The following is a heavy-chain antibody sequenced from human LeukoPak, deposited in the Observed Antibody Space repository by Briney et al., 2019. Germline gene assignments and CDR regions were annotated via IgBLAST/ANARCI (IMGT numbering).Heavy chain of an antibody. Sequence: GGSLKLSCAASGFDFSGFYMHWVRQASGRGLEWVGLIRSKPSSYTTVYAASVKGRFTISRDDSKNTAYLQMNSLKAEDTPVYYCTRQDCSGGSCSYVDYWGQGTLVTVSS. V-gene: IGHV3-73*01. J-gene: IGHJ4*02. CDR3: TRQDCSGGSCSYVDY. CDR2: IRSKPSSYTT. D-gene: IGHD2-15*01. CDR1: GFDFSGFY.